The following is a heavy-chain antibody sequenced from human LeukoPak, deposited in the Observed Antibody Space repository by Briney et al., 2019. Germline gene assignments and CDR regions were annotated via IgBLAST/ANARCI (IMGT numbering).Heavy chain of an antibody. Sequence: ASVKVSCKASGYTFTSYDINWVRQATGQGLEWMGWMNPNSGNTGYAQKFQGRVTMTRNTSISTAYMELSSLRSEDTAVYYCAGTAAATSPYYYYMDVRGKGTTVTVSS. CDR3: AGTAAATSPYYYYMDV. CDR2: MNPNSGNT. CDR1: GYTFTSYD. D-gene: IGHD6-13*01. J-gene: IGHJ6*03. V-gene: IGHV1-8*01.